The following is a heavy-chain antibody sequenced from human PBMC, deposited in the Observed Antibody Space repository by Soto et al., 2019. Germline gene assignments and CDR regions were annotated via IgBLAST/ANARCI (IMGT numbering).Heavy chain of an antibody. CDR2: IYSGGST. CDR1: GFTVSSNY. Sequence: GGSLRLSCAASGFTVSSNYMSWVRQAPGKGLEWVSVIYSGGSTYYADSVKGRFTISRDNSKNTLYLQMNSLRAEDTAVYYCARAKNWNDDYYFDYWGQGTLVTVSS. J-gene: IGHJ4*02. D-gene: IGHD1-1*01. CDR3: ARAKNWNDDYYFDY. V-gene: IGHV3-66*01.